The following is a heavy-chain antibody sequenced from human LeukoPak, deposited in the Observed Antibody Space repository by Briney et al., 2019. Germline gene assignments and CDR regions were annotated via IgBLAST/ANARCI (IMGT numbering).Heavy chain of an antibody. CDR3: ARDREGSTGTTGS. Sequence: GASVKVSRKASGYTFTGYYMHWVRQAPGQGLEWMGWINPNSGGTNYAQKFQGRVTMTRDTSISTAYMELSRLRSDDTAVYYCARDREGSTGTTGSWGQGTLATVSS. CDR1: GYTFTGYY. V-gene: IGHV1-2*02. D-gene: IGHD1-7*01. J-gene: IGHJ4*02. CDR2: INPNSGGT.